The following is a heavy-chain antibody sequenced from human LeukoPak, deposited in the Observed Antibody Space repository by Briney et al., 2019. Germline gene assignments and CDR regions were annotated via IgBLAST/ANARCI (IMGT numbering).Heavy chain of an antibody. J-gene: IGHJ4*02. CDR1: GGSFSGYY. Sequence: SETLSLTCAVYGGSFSGYYWSWIRQPPGKGLEWIGEINHSGSTNYNPSLKSRVTISVDTSNNQFSLKLSSVTAADTALYYCAKGYSSGYSSSWPLDYWGQGTLVTVSS. CDR3: AKGYSSGYSSSWPLDY. V-gene: IGHV4-34*01. D-gene: IGHD6-13*01. CDR2: INHSGST.